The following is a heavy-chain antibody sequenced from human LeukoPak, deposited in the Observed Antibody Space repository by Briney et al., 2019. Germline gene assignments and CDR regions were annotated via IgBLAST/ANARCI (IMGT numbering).Heavy chain of an antibody. CDR1: GGSISSGGYY. Sequence: TTSETLSLTCTVSGGSISSGGYYWSWIRQHPGKGLEWIGYIYYSVSTYYNPSLKSRVTISVDTSKNQFSLKLSSVTAADTAVYYCARDQRFGLNNWFDPWGQGTLVTVSS. V-gene: IGHV4-31*03. D-gene: IGHD3-10*01. J-gene: IGHJ5*02. CDR2: IYYSVST. CDR3: ARDQRFGLNNWFDP.